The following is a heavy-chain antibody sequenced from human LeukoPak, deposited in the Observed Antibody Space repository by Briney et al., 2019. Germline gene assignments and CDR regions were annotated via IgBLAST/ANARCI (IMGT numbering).Heavy chain of an antibody. CDR1: GFTFSSYA. J-gene: IGHJ4*02. CDR2: ISGSGAST. D-gene: IGHD2-21*02. CDR3: AKVDAYCGGDCYSTSFLY. V-gene: IGHV3-23*01. Sequence: GGSLRLSCAASGFTFSSYAMSWVRQAPGKGLEWVSAISGSGASTYYADSVKGRFTISRDNSKNTLYLQMNSLRAEDTAVYYCAKVDAYCGGDCYSTSFLYRGRGTLVTVSS.